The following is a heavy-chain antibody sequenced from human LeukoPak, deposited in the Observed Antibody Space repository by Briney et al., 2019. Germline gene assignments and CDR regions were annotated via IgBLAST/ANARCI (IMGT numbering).Heavy chain of an antibody. V-gene: IGHV3-21*01. CDR1: GFTFSSYS. D-gene: IGHD1-26*01. CDR3: ASFTDVDQEPLGAFY. J-gene: IGHJ4*02. CDR2: ISSSSSYI. Sequence: GGSLRLSCAASGFTFSSYSMNWVRQAPGKWLEWVSSISSSSSYIYYADSVKGRFTISRDNAKNSLYLQMNSLRAEDTAVYYCASFTDVDQEPLGAFYWGQGTLVTVSS.